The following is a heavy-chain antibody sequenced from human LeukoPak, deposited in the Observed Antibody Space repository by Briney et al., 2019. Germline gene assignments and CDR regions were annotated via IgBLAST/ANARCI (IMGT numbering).Heavy chain of an antibody. V-gene: IGHV1-2*04. CDR2: INPNSGGT. J-gene: IGHJ5*02. Sequence: SVKVSCKASGYTFTGYYMHWVRQAPGQGLEWMGWINPNSGGTNYAQKFQGWVTMTRDTSISTAYMELSRLRSDDTAVYYCARDWYSSGWSHGFDPWGQGTLVTVSS. CDR1: GYTFTGYY. CDR3: ARDWYSSGWSHGFDP. D-gene: IGHD6-19*01.